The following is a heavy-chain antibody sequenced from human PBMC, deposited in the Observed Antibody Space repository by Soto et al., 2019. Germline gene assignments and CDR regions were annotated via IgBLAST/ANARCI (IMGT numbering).Heavy chain of an antibody. D-gene: IGHD5-12*01. CDR3: ARGGSGYDPGFDY. Sequence: QVQLQQWGAGLLKPSETLSLTCAVYGGSFSGYYWSWIRQPPGKGLEWIGEINHSGSTNYNPSLRRRVTIAVDTSKNQFSVKLSSVTAADTAVYYCARGGSGYDPGFDYWGQGTLVTVSS. CDR2: INHSGST. CDR1: GGSFSGYY. V-gene: IGHV4-34*01. J-gene: IGHJ4*02.